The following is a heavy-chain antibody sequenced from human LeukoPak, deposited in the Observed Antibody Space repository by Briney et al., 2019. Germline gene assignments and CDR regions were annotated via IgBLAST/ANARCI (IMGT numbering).Heavy chain of an antibody. CDR2: IYYSGNT. J-gene: IGHJ6*04. V-gene: IGHV4-61*01. CDR1: GGSVSSGSYY. D-gene: IGHD6-13*01. Sequence: SETLSLTCTVSGGSVSSGSYYWSWIRQPPGKGLEWIGYIYYSGNTNYNPSLKSRVTISVDTSKNQFSLKLSSVTAADTAVYYCARSAAAGYYYGMDVWGKGTTVTVSS. CDR3: ARSAAAGYYYGMDV.